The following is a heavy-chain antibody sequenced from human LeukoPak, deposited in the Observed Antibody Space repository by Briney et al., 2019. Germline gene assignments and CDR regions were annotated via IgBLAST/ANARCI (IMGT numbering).Heavy chain of an antibody. J-gene: IGHJ5*02. Sequence: SETLSLTCTVSGGSISSYYWSWIRQPPGKGLEWIGYIYYSGSTNYNPSLKSRVTISVDTSKNQFSLKLSSVTAADTAVYYCATFLEWSTINWFDPWGQGTLVTVSS. CDR2: IYYSGST. D-gene: IGHD3-3*01. CDR1: GGSISSYY. V-gene: IGHV4-59*01. CDR3: ATFLEWSTINWFDP.